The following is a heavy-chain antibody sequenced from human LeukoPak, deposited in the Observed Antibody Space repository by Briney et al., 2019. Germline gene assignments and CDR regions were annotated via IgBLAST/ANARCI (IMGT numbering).Heavy chain of an antibody. CDR1: GFTVSSNY. CDR2: TYSGDAT. J-gene: IGHJ4*02. V-gene: IGHV3-53*01. CDR3: ARGTRGYSYGRFDY. Sequence: PGGSLRLSCAASGFTVSSNYMSWVRQAPGKGLEWVSLTYSGDATYYADSVKGRFTVSRDNSKNTLYLQMNSLRAEDTAVYYCARGTRGYSYGRFDYWGQGTLVTVSS. D-gene: IGHD5-18*01.